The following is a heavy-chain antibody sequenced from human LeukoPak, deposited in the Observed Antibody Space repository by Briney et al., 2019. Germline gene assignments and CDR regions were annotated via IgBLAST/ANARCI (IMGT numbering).Heavy chain of an antibody. CDR2: LYPGDSDT. D-gene: IGHD1-26*01. CDR1: GYSFTSYW. Sequence: GESLKISCKGSGYSFTSYWIGWVRQMPGKGLEGMGNLYPGDSDTRYSPSFQGQVTISADKSISTAYLQWSSLKASDTAMYYCARHSGSYYDYYYYYMDVWGKGTTVTVSS. CDR3: ARHSGSYYDYYYYYMDV. J-gene: IGHJ6*03. V-gene: IGHV5-51*01.